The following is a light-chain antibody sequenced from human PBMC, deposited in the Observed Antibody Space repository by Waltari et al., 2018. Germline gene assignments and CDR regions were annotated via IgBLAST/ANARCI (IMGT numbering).Light chain of an antibody. CDR3: LAWESTSGV. CDR1: KLGGKF. J-gene: IGLJ1*01. Sequence: SLGLTQSPSLSVSPGQTATITCSGDKLGGKFVSWYQQKPGQSPLLIIYQDTKRPSGIPDRFSGSSSGNTATLAISGAQALDEADYYCLAWESTSGVFGTGTKVAVL. V-gene: IGLV3-1*01. CDR2: QDT.